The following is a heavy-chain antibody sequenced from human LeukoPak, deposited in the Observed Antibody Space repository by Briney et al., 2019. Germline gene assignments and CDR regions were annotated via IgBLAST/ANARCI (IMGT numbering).Heavy chain of an antibody. Sequence: SETLSLTCTVSGGSISSSSYYWGWIRQPPGKGLEWIGSIYYSGSTYYNPSLKSRVTISVDTSKNQFSLKLSSVTAADTAVYYCARLRTGERAFDIWGQGTMVTVSS. V-gene: IGHV4-39*01. J-gene: IGHJ3*02. CDR2: IYYSGST. CDR3: ARLRTGERAFDI. D-gene: IGHD7-27*01. CDR1: GGSISSSSYY.